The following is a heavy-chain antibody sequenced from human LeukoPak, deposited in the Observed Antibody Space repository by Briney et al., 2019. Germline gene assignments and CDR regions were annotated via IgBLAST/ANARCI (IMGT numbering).Heavy chain of an antibody. Sequence: GGTLRLSCAASEFHFSTHGMNWVRQAPGKGLEWVSGVSPSGDITYYADSVMGRFTISRDNRKSTVSLQINSLRAEDTAVYYCAKDHLPGIVVADRDYWGQGTLVTVSS. J-gene: IGHJ4*02. CDR3: AKDHLPGIVVADRDY. CDR2: VSPSGDIT. V-gene: IGHV3-23*01. CDR1: EFHFSTHG. D-gene: IGHD6-19*01.